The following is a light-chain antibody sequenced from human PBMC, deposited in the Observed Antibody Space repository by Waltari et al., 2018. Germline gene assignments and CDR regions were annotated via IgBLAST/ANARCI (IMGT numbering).Light chain of an antibody. V-gene: IGKV2-30*01. J-gene: IGKJ1*01. CDR2: KVS. Sequence: DTVMTPSPLSLPVTLGQPASIPCRSRQSLLNREENTYLNRYQQRPGQSPRRLIYKVSRRDSGVPDRFSGRGSGTDVTLKISRVEAEDVGVYYCMQGTQWPPWTFGQGTKVEIK. CDR1: QSLLNREENTY. CDR3: MQGTQWPPWT.